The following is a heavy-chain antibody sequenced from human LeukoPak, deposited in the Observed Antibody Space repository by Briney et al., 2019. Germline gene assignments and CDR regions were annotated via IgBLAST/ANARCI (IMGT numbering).Heavy chain of an antibody. CDR2: INHSGST. CDR1: GGSFSGYY. CDR3: ARGKLRFPFMDV. J-gene: IGHJ6*03. Sequence: PETLSLTCAVYGGSFSGYYWSWIRQPPGKGLEWIGEINHSGSTNYNPSLKSRVTISVDTSKNQFSLKLSSVTAADTAVYYCARGKLRFPFMDVQGTGITVTVSS. D-gene: IGHD3-3*01. V-gene: IGHV4-34*01.